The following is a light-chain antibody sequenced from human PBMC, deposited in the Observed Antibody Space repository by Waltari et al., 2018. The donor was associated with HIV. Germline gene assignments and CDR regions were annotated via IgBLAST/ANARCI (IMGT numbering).Light chain of an antibody. CDR1: SSDVGGYNT. J-gene: IGLJ3*02. Sequence: QSALTQPASVSGSPGQSITISCTGTSSDVGGYNTVSCYQQHPGKAPKLMIDDVSNRPSGVSNRFSGSKSGNTASLTISGLQAEDEADYYCSSYTSSSTLRVFGGGTKLTVL. CDR3: SSYTSSSTLRV. V-gene: IGLV2-14*03. CDR2: DVS.